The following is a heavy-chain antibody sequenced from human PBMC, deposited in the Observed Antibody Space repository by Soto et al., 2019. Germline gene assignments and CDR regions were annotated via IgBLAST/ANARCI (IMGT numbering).Heavy chain of an antibody. CDR3: ARGVFYGSGSYYILNWFDP. J-gene: IGHJ5*02. Sequence: ASVKVSCKASGYTFSTYAMQWVRQAPGQRLEWMGWINAGNGNTKYSQKFQGRVTITRDTSASTAYMELSSQRSEDTAVYYCARGVFYGSGSYYILNWFDPWGQGTLVTVSS. D-gene: IGHD3-10*01. V-gene: IGHV1-3*01. CDR2: INAGNGNT. CDR1: GYTFSTYA.